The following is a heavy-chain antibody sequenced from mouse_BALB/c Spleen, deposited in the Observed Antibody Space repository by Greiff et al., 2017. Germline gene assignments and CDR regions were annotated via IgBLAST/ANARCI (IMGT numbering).Heavy chain of an antibody. V-gene: IGHV7-3*02. CDR2: IRNKANGYTT. J-gene: IGHJ4*01. Sequence: EVHLVESGGGLVQPGGSLRLSCATSGFTFTDYYMSWVRQPPGKALEWLGFIRNKANGYTTEYSASVKGRFTISRDNSQSILYLQMNTLRAEDSATYYCARDDDKSAMDYWGQGTSVTVSS. CDR3: ARDDDKSAMDY. CDR1: GFTFTDYY.